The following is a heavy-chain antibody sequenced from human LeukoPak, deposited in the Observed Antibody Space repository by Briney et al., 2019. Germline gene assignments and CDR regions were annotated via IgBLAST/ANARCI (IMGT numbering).Heavy chain of an antibody. J-gene: IGHJ3*02. CDR2: ISAYNGNT. Sequence: ASVKVSCKASGYTFTSYGVSWVRQAPGQGLEWMGWISAYNGNTNYAQKLQGRVTMTTDTSTSTAYMELRSLRSADTAVYYCARLSFMITFGGVIVIPAFDIWGQGTMVTVSS. V-gene: IGHV1-18*01. CDR1: GYTFTSYG. D-gene: IGHD3-16*02. CDR3: ARLSFMITFGGVIVIPAFDI.